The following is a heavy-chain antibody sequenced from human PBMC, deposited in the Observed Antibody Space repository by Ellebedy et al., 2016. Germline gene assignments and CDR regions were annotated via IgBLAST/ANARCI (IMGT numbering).Heavy chain of an antibody. CDR2: IHSDGSDT. Sequence: GESLKISCAASGFDFSVPWMHSVRQAPGKGLVWVSHIHSDGSDTRYADSVKGRFNISRDNAKNTVYLQMNSLRGEDTAVYYCARELGYAKPDWGQGNLVTVSS. D-gene: IGHD5-18*01. J-gene: IGHJ4*02. CDR1: GFDFSVPW. CDR3: ARELGYAKPD. V-gene: IGHV3-74*01.